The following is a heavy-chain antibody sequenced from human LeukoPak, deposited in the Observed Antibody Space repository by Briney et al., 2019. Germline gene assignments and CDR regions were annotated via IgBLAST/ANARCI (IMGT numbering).Heavy chain of an antibody. J-gene: IGHJ4*02. Sequence: ASVKVSCKTSGYTFTGYYMHWVRQAPGQGLEWMGRMNPNSGGTTFAQKFQGRVTLTRDTSISTAYMDLSSLRSDDTAVYYCARAQRDYDILTGYYAPYLDHWGRGALVTVSS. CDR3: ARAQRDYDILTGYYAPYLDH. V-gene: IGHV1-2*06. CDR1: GYTFTGYY. CDR2: MNPNSGGT. D-gene: IGHD3-9*01.